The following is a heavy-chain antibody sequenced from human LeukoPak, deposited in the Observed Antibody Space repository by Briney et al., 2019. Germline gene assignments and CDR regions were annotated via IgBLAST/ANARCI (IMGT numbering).Heavy chain of an antibody. CDR1: GGSISSYY. CDR3: AVVQNWFDP. Sequence: SETLSLTCTVSGGSISSYYWSWIRQPPGKGLEWIGYIYYNGSTNYNPSLKSRVTISVDTSKNQFSLKLSSVTAADTAVYYCAVVQNWFDPWGQGTLVTVSS. J-gene: IGHJ5*02. V-gene: IGHV4-59*08. D-gene: IGHD1-1*01. CDR2: IYYNGST.